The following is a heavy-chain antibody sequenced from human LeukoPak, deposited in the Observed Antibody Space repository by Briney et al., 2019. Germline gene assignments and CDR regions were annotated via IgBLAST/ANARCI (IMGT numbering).Heavy chain of an antibody. CDR2: ISSSSSYI. Sequence: GGSLRLSCAASGFTLNRNTMNWVRQAPGKGLEWVSSISSSSSYIYYADSVKGRFTISRDNSNNSLYLQMNSLRAEDTAVCYCARGGYSGYDSYYYGMDVWGQGTTVTVSS. V-gene: IGHV3-21*01. J-gene: IGHJ6*02. D-gene: IGHD5-12*01. CDR3: ARGGYSGYDSYYYGMDV. CDR1: GFTLNRNT.